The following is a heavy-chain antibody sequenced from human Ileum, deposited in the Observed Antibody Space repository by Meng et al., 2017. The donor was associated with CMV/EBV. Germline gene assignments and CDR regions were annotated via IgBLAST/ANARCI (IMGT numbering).Heavy chain of an antibody. CDR3: ATTVHPVAYLNYFDP. V-gene: IGHV4-59*01. Sequence: SETLSLTCTVSGDSITRYYVSWIRQPPGKGLEWIGYLYYSETAYYSHSLRGRVIISADTAKNRFSLSLISVTAADTAVYFCATTVHPVAYLNYFDPWGQGTLVTVSS. CDR2: LYYSETA. D-gene: IGHD4-17*01. J-gene: IGHJ5*02. CDR1: GDSITRYY.